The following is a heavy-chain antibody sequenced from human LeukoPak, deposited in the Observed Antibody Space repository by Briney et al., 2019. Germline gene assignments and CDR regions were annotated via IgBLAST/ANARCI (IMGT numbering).Heavy chain of an antibody. Sequence: ASVKVSCEASGYTFTGYYMHWVRQAPGQGLEWMGWINPNSGGTNYPQKFQGRVTMSRDTSISTAYMELSRLRSDDTAVYYYARGLGEGAGKQRITMIVRSGYWYFDYWGQGTLVTVSS. CDR3: ARGLGEGAGKQRITMIVRSGYWYFDY. CDR2: INPNSGGT. D-gene: IGHD3-22*01. V-gene: IGHV1-2*02. J-gene: IGHJ4*02. CDR1: GYTFTGYY.